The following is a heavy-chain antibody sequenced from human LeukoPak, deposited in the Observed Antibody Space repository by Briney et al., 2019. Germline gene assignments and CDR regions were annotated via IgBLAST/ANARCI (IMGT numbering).Heavy chain of an antibody. D-gene: IGHD7-27*01. J-gene: IGHJ3*02. V-gene: IGHV7-4-1*02. Sequence: GASVKVSCKASGYTFTSYAMNWVRQAPGQGLEWMGWINTNTGNPTYAQGFTGRFVFSLDTSVSTAYLQISSLKAEDTAVYYCARSSLPGDWGTEGQEAFDIWGQGTMVTVSS. CDR1: GYTFTSYA. CDR3: ARSSLPGDWGTEGQEAFDI. CDR2: INTNTGNP.